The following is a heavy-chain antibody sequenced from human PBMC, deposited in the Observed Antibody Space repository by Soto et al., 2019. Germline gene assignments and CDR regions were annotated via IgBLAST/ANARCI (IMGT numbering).Heavy chain of an antibody. V-gene: IGHV3-72*01. Sequence: EVQLVESGGGLVQPGGSLRLSCAGSGFTLSDYYIDWVRQAPGKGLEWVGRSRDKPQGYSTAYAPSVKGRFTTSRDESKNSAYLQMNSLKTEDTAVYYWVRATYLSDSSGYTRCLDSWGQGTLVTVSS. CDR2: SRDKPQGYST. CDR1: GFTLSDYY. J-gene: IGHJ4*02. CDR3: VRATYLSDSSGYTRCLDS. D-gene: IGHD3-22*01.